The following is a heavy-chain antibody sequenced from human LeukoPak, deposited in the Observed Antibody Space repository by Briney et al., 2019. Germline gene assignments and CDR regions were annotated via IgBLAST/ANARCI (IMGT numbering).Heavy chain of an antibody. V-gene: IGHV1-18*01. D-gene: IGHD6-13*01. J-gene: IGHJ4*02. CDR1: GYTFTSYG. CDR2: ISAYNGNT. CDR3: ARARIAAAHDY. Sequence: ASVKVSCKASGYTFTSYGNSGVRQAPGQGLEWMGWISAYNGNTNYAQKLQGRVTMTTGTYTSTAYMELRSLRSDDTAVYYCARARIAAAHDYWGQGTLVTVSS.